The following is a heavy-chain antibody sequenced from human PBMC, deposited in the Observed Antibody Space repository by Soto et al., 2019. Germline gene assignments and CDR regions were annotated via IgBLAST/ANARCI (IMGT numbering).Heavy chain of an antibody. Sequence: GASVKVSCKASGDTVAPYAMHWVRQAPGQRLEWMGRINAGTGDTEYSQKFQGRVAITWDTSASTAYMELSSLTSADTAVYYCARGEDCGSTSCFDLDHWGLGTLVTVS. J-gene: IGHJ4*02. CDR2: INAGTGDT. CDR1: GDTVAPYA. CDR3: ARGEDCGSTSCFDLDH. D-gene: IGHD2-2*01. V-gene: IGHV1-3*01.